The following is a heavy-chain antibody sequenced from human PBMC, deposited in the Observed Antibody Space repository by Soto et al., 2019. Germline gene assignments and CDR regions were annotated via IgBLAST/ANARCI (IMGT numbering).Heavy chain of an antibody. D-gene: IGHD6-13*01. CDR2: MNPNSGNT. Sequence: QLQLVQSGAEVKKPGASVKVSCKASGYTFTSYDINWVRQATGQGLEWMGWMNPNSGNTGYAQKFQSRVTMSRNTSISTAYMELSSLRSEDRAVYYCARGWQQQLDRELDYWGQGTLVTVSS. CDR3: ARGWQQQLDRELDY. V-gene: IGHV1-8*01. J-gene: IGHJ4*02. CDR1: GYTFTSYD.